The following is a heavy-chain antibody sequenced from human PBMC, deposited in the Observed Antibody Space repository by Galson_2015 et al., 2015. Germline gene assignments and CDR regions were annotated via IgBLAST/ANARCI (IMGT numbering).Heavy chain of an antibody. Sequence: YATAYGASVNGRFTISRDDSKNTVYLQMNSLKTEDTAFYYCARPIFGITGTSDDYWGQGTLVIVSS. V-gene: IGHV3-73*01. J-gene: IGHJ4*02. CDR2: YAT. D-gene: IGHD1-7*01. CDR3: ARPIFGITGTSDDY.